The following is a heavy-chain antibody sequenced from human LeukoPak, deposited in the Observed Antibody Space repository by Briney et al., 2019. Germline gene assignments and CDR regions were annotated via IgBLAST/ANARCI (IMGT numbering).Heavy chain of an antibody. J-gene: IGHJ1*01. D-gene: IGHD2-21*01. CDR1: GGPISSVC. V-gene: IGHV4-59*01. CDR2: ISYSGST. CDR3: VRGYYGGDSCLGSFFYQ. Sequence: SETLSLTCTVSGGPISSVCWSWIRRPPGKGLEWVGYISYSGSTNYKSTLKSRVTISLDTSKNQFSLKLNPLTAPDTAVYYSVRGYYGGDSCLGSFFYQWGQRDLVTVS.